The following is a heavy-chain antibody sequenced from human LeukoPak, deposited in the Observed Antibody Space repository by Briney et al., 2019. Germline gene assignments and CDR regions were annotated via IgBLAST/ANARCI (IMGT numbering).Heavy chain of an antibody. CDR2: FSHSGST. CDR3: ARGNTDVDTAMAYFDY. Sequence: SETLSLTCAVYGGSFSGYYWSWIRQPPGKGLEWIGEFSHSGSTNYNPSLKSRVTISVDTSKNQFSLKLSSVTAADTAVYYCARGNTDVDTAMAYFDYWGQGTLVTVSS. D-gene: IGHD5-18*01. V-gene: IGHV4-34*01. J-gene: IGHJ4*02. CDR1: GGSFSGYY.